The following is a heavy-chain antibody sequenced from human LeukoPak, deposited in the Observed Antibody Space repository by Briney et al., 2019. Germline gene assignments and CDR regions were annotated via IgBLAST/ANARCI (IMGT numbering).Heavy chain of an antibody. J-gene: IGHJ3*02. Sequence: SGGSLRLSCAASGFTVSSNYMSWDRQAPGKGLEWVSVIYSGGTTYYADSVKGRFTISRDNSNNTLYLQMNSLRAEDTAVYYCARGPVTKFEIWGQGTILTVSS. D-gene: IGHD4-17*01. CDR1: GFTVSSNY. CDR3: ARGPVTKFEI. V-gene: IGHV3-53*01. CDR2: IYSGGTT.